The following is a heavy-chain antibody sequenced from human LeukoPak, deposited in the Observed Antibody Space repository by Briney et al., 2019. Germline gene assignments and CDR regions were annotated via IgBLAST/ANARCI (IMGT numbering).Heavy chain of an antibody. V-gene: IGHV3-9*01. Sequence: SLRLSCAASGFTFDDYAMHWVRQAPGKGLERVSGISWNSGSIAYADSVKGRFIISRGNAKNSLYLQMNSLRAEDTALYYCAKVLGSSMDVWGQGTTVTVSS. J-gene: IGHJ6*02. CDR1: GFTFDDYA. D-gene: IGHD2-15*01. CDR3: AKVLGSSMDV. CDR2: ISWNSGSI.